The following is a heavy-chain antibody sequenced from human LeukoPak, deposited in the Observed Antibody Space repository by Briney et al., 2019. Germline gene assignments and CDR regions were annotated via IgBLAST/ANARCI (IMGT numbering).Heavy chain of an antibody. CDR1: GYTFTGYY. D-gene: IGHD2-15*01. CDR3: ARERVNCSGGSCYHNWFDP. Sequence: ASVTVSCKASGYTFTGYYMHWVRQAPGQGLEWMGRINPNSGGTNYAQKFQGRVTMTRDTSISTAYMELSRLRSDDTAVYYCARERVNCSGGSCYHNWFDPWGQGTLVTVSS. J-gene: IGHJ5*02. CDR2: INPNSGGT. V-gene: IGHV1-2*06.